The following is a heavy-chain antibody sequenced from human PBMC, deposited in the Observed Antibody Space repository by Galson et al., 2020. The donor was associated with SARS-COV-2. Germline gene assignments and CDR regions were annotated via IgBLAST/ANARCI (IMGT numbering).Heavy chain of an antibody. CDR3: TRVHSSTTTGFAS. Sequence: ASVKVSCKASGFSFTNYYIHWVRQAPGQGLEWMGIIIPNGGRTSYAEKFQGRVSMTRDTSTDTVYMELSSLTSEDTSGYYCTRVHSSTTTGFASWGQGALVSVSS. CDR2: IIPNGGRT. D-gene: IGHD2-2*01. CDR1: GFSFTNYY. V-gene: IGHV1-46*01. J-gene: IGHJ1*01.